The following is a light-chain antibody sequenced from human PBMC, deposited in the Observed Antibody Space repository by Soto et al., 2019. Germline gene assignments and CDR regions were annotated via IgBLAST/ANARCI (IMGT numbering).Light chain of an antibody. CDR2: DTN. V-gene: IGLV7-46*01. Sequence: QAVVTQEPSLTVSPGGTVTLTCGSNTGAVTNGHYPYWLQQKPGQAPRTLIYDTNNKHSWTPARFSGSLLGGKAALTLSGAQPEDEADYYCMLSYSGGWVFGGGTKLTVL. J-gene: IGLJ3*02. CDR1: TGAVTNGHY. CDR3: MLSYSGGWV.